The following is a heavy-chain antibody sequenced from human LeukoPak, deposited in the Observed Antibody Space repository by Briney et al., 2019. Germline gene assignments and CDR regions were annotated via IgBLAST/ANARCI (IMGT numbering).Heavy chain of an antibody. Sequence: GGSLRLSCAASGFTFNRYEMNWVRQAPGKGLEWVSYISGSGSTIYYADSVKGRFTISRDNAKNSLYLRMNSQRAEDTAVYYCARGDGGYYYGMDVWGRGTTVTVSS. J-gene: IGHJ6*02. D-gene: IGHD5-24*01. V-gene: IGHV3-48*03. CDR1: GFTFNRYE. CDR2: ISGSGSTI. CDR3: ARGDGGYYYGMDV.